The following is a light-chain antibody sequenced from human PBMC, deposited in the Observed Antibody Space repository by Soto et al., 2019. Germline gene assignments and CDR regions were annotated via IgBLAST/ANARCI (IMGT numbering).Light chain of an antibody. CDR1: QSLLHSNGYNY. CDR2: LGS. J-gene: IGKJ5*01. V-gene: IGKV2-28*01. CDR3: QQRSNWPSIT. Sequence: DIVMTQSPLSLPVTPGEPASISCRSSQSLLHSNGYNYLDWYLQKPGQSPQLLIYLGSNRASGVPDRFSGSGSGTDFTLTISSLEAEDSAVYYCQQRSNWPSITFGQGTRLE.